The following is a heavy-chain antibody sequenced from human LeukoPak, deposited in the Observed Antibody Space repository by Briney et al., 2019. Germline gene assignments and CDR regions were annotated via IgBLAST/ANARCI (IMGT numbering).Heavy chain of an antibody. CDR3: ARATTVPCFDY. D-gene: IGHD4-17*01. Sequence: KTSQTLSLTCTVSGGSISSGGYSWSWIRQPPGKGLEWIGYIYHSGSTYYNPSLKSRVTISVDTSKDQFSLKLSSVTAADTAVYYCARATTVPCFDYWGQGTLVTVSS. CDR1: GGSISSGGYS. J-gene: IGHJ4*02. CDR2: IYHSGST. V-gene: IGHV4-30-2*05.